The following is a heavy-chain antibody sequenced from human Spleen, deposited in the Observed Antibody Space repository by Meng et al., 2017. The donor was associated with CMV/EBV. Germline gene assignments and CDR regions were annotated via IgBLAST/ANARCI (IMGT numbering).Heavy chain of an antibody. CDR2: MNPNSGNT. D-gene: IGHD2-15*01. CDR1: GYTFTSYD. Sequence: ASVKVSCKASGYTFTSYDINWVRQATGQGLEWMGWMNPNSGNTGYAQKFQGRVTMTRNTSISTAYMELSSLRSEDTAVYYCACRFEVAAGWFDPWGQGTLVTVSS. J-gene: IGHJ5*02. CDR3: ACRFEVAAGWFDP. V-gene: IGHV1-8*01.